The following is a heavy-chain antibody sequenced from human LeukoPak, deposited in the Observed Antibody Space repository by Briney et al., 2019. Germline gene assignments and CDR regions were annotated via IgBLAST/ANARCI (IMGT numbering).Heavy chain of an antibody. Sequence: SETLSLTCTVSGGSISSYYWSWIRQPPGKGLEWIGYIYYSGSTNYNPPLKSRVTISVDTSKNQFSLKLSSVTAADTAVYYCARAIYSSGWPAFDYWGQGTLVTVSS. D-gene: IGHD6-19*01. J-gene: IGHJ4*02. V-gene: IGHV4-59*01. CDR1: GGSISSYY. CDR3: ARAIYSSGWPAFDY. CDR2: IYYSGST.